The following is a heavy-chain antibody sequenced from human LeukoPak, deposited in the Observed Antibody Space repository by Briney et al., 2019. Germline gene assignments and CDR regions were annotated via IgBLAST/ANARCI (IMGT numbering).Heavy chain of an antibody. CDR3: AREVLLWFGENYYYYVDV. CDR1: GGSISSYY. V-gene: IGHV4-4*07. CDR2: IYTSGST. J-gene: IGHJ6*03. D-gene: IGHD3-10*01. Sequence: PSETLSLTCTVSGGSISSYYWSWIRQPAGKGLEWIGRIYTSGSTNYNPSLKSRVTMSVDTSKNQFSLKLSSVTAADTAVYYCAREVLLWFGENYYYYVDVWGKGTTVTISS.